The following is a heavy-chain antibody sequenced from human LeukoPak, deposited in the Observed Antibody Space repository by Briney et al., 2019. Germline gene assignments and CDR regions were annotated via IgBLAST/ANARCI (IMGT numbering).Heavy chain of an antibody. D-gene: IGHD2-15*01. V-gene: IGHV4-30-4*08. J-gene: IGHJ3*02. CDR1: GGSISSGDYY. Sequence: SETLSLTCTVSGGSISSGDYYWSWIRQPPGKGLEWIGYIYYSGSTYYNPSLKSRVTISVDTSKNQFSLKLSSVTAADTAVYYCARERWPYLFDNWGQGTMVTVSS. CDR3: ARERWPYLFDN. CDR2: IYYSGST.